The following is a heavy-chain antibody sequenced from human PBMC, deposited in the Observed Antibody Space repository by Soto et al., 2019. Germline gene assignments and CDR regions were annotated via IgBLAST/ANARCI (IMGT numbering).Heavy chain of an antibody. Sequence: GASVKVSCKASGYTFTSYYMHWVRQAPGQGLEWMGIINPSGGSTSYAQKFQGRVTMTRDTSTSTVHMELSSLRSEDTAVYYCARGPRYFGWLFPAVGMDVWGQGTTVTVSS. D-gene: IGHD3-9*01. CDR1: GYTFTSYY. J-gene: IGHJ6*02. CDR3: ARGPRYFGWLFPAVGMDV. CDR2: INPSGGST. V-gene: IGHV1-46*01.